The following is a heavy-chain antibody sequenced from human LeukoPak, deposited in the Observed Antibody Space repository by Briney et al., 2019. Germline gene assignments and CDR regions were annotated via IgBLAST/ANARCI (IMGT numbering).Heavy chain of an antibody. Sequence: GASVKVSCKASGYTFTSYGISWVRQAPGQGLEWMGWISAYNGNTNYAQKLQGRVTMTTDTSTSTAYMELRSLRSDDTAVYYYARATMVQGVITPPFDYWGQGTLVTVSS. V-gene: IGHV1-18*01. CDR1: GYTFTSYG. CDR2: ISAYNGNT. J-gene: IGHJ4*02. D-gene: IGHD3-10*01. CDR3: ARATMVQGVITPPFDY.